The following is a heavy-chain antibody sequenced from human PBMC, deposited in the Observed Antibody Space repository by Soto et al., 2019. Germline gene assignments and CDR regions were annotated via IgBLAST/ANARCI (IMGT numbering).Heavy chain of an antibody. CDR1: GGSFSGYY. V-gene: IGHV4-34*01. J-gene: IGHJ4*02. D-gene: IGHD3-16*01. CDR3: ARGDLGRIDY. CDR2: INHSGST. Sequence: SETLSLSFAVYGGSFSGYYWSWIRQPPGKGLEWIGEINHSGSTNYNPSLKSRVTISVDTSKNQFSLKLSSVTAADTAVYYCARGDLGRIDYWGQGTLVTVS.